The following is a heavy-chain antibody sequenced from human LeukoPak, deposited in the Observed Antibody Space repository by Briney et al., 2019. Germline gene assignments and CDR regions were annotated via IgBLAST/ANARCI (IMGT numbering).Heavy chain of an antibody. CDR3: ARGFGAFDI. D-gene: IGHD3-10*01. CDR2: MHHSGST. J-gene: IGHJ3*02. Sequence: SETLSLTCAVSGGSISSSNWWSWVRQPPGKGLEWIGEMHHSGSTNYNPSLKSRVTMSVDKSKNQFSLKLSSVTAADTAVYYCARGFGAFDIWGQGTMVTVSS. V-gene: IGHV4-4*02. CDR1: GGSISSSNW.